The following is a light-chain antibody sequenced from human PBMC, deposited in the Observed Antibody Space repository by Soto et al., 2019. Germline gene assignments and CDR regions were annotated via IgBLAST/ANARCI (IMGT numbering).Light chain of an antibody. Sequence: QSVLTQPPSVSAAPGQKVTISCSGSSSNIGNNFVSWYQQLPGTAPKLLIYDNNKRPSGIPDRFSGSKSGTSGTLVITGLQTGDEADYYCGTWDTSLSAGVFGTGTKVTVL. CDR1: SSNIGNNF. CDR2: DNN. V-gene: IGLV1-51*01. J-gene: IGLJ1*01. CDR3: GTWDTSLSAGV.